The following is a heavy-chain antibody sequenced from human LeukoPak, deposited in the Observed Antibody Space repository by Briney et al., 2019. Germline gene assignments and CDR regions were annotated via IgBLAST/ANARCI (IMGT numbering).Heavy chain of an antibody. V-gene: IGHV3-74*01. D-gene: IGHD6-13*01. CDR3: ASASSHRTAAGGDY. J-gene: IGHJ4*02. CDR2: INGDGGSR. CDR1: GFTFSTYW. Sequence: GGALRLSCAASGFTFSTYWMHWVRHAPGKGLVWVSRINGDGGSRNYADSVKGRFTISRDNAKSTLYLQMSSLRVEDTAVYYCASASSHRTAAGGDYWGQGTLVTVST.